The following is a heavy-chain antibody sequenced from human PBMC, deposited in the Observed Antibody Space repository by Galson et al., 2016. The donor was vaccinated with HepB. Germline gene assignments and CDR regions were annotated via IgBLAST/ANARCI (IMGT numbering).Heavy chain of an antibody. CDR1: GYTFTSFG. CDR3: ARGGGGTYFENYYYGMDV. J-gene: IGHJ6*02. D-gene: IGHD1-26*01. Sequence: SVKVSCKASGYTFTSFGITWVRQAPGQGLEWMGWISAYNGYTNYAQKLQGRVTTTTHTSTSTVYMEPRSLRSDDTAVYYCARGGGGTYFENYYYGMDVWGQGTTVTVSS. CDR2: ISAYNGYT. V-gene: IGHV1-18*01.